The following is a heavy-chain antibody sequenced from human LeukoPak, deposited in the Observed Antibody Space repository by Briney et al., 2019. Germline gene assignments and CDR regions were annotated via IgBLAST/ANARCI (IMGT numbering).Heavy chain of an antibody. CDR3: AKGPAGATHY. Sequence: RPGGSLRLSCAASGFTFDDYGMSWVRQAPGKGLEWVSGINWNGGSTGYADSAKGRFTISRDNSKNTLYLQMNSLRAEDTAVYYCAKGPAGATHYWGQGTLVTVSS. D-gene: IGHD1-26*01. CDR1: GFTFDDYG. CDR2: INWNGGST. J-gene: IGHJ4*02. V-gene: IGHV3-20*04.